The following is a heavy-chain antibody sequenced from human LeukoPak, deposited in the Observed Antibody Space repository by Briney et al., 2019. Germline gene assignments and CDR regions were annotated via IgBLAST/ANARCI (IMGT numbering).Heavy chain of an antibody. CDR2: ISGSGGST. D-gene: IGHD6-19*01. CDR1: GFTFSDYY. V-gene: IGHV3-23*01. J-gene: IGHJ4*02. Sequence: GGSLRLSCAASGFTFSDYYMSWVRQPPGKGLEWVSTISGSGGSTYYADSVKGRFTISRDNSKNTLYLQMNSLRAEDTAVFYCAKAYGSGLYDYWGQGTLVTVSS. CDR3: AKAYGSGLYDY.